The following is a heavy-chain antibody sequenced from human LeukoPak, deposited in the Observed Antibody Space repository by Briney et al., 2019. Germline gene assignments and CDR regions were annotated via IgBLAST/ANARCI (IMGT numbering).Heavy chain of an antibody. V-gene: IGHV1-8*01. CDR3: ARGRPDFHEAFDI. CDR2: MNPNSGNT. CDR1: GYTFAHND. Sequence: ASVKVSCQASGYTFAHNDINWVRQATGQGLEWMGWMNPNSGNTGYAQKFQGRVTMTRSTSINTAYMELSSLKSDDTAVYYCARGRPDFHEAFDIWGQGTMVIVSS. J-gene: IGHJ3*02.